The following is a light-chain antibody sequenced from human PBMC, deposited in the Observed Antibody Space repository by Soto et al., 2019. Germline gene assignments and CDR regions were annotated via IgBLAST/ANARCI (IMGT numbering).Light chain of an antibody. Sequence: DIQMTQSPSTLSGSVGDRVTITCRASQTISSWLAWYQQKPGKAPKLLIYKASTLKSGVPSRFSGSGSGTDFTLTISRLEPEDFAVYYCQLYGSSPKTFGQGTKVDIK. J-gene: IGKJ1*01. CDR2: KAS. CDR1: QTISSW. CDR3: QLYGSSPKT. V-gene: IGKV1-5*03.